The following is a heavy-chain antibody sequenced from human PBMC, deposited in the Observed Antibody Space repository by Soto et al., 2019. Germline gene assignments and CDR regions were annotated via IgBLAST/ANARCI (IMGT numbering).Heavy chain of an antibody. J-gene: IGHJ2*01. Sequence: GGSLRLSCAASGFTLSSCSMNWVRQAPGKGLEWVSSISSSSSYIYYADSVKGRFTISRDNAKNSLYLQMNSLRAEDTAVYYCARGTLATIPDLWGRGTLVTVSS. D-gene: IGHD5-12*01. CDR3: ARGTLATIPDL. CDR2: ISSSSSYI. V-gene: IGHV3-21*01. CDR1: GFTLSSCS.